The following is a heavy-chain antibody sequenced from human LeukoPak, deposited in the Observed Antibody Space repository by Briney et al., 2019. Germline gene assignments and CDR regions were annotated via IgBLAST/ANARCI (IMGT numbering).Heavy chain of an antibody. CDR1: GFTFNSYA. Sequence: GGSLRLSCAASGFTFNSYAMHWVRQAPGKGLEWVAVISYDGSNKYYADSVKGRFTISRDNSKNTLYLQMNSLRAEDTAVYYCANEIRPNDYWGQGTLVTVSS. J-gene: IGHJ4*02. D-gene: IGHD4-17*01. CDR2: ISYDGSNK. CDR3: ANEIRPNDY. V-gene: IGHV3-30-3*02.